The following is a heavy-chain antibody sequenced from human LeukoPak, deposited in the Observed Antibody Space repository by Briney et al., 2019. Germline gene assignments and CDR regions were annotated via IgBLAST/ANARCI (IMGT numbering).Heavy chain of an antibody. CDR2: ISYDGSNK. D-gene: IGHD5-18*01. J-gene: IGHJ4*02. CDR1: GFTFSSYA. V-gene: IGHV3-30-3*01. Sequence: PGRSLRLSCAASGFTFSSYAMHWVRQAPGKGLEWVAVISYDGSNKYYADSVKGRFTIPRDNSKNTLYLQMNSLRAEDTAVYYCARGKTDTAMVVDYWGQGTLVTVSS. CDR3: ARGKTDTAMVVDY.